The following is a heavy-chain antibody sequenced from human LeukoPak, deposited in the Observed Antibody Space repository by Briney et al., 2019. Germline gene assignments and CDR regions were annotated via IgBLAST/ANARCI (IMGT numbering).Heavy chain of an antibody. CDR2: INGDASDI. V-gene: IGHV3-11*01. J-gene: IGHJ4*02. Sequence: GGSLRHSYAPSGLTLSKYYMSYTQATTEGGGEGVSYINGDASDINYMDSVKGRFTVSRDNAKNSVSLQMNSLRAEDTAVYYCTRAIRGYSHDALWGQGTLVTVSS. D-gene: IGHD5-18*01. CDR1: GLTLSKYY. CDR3: TRAIRGYSHDAL.